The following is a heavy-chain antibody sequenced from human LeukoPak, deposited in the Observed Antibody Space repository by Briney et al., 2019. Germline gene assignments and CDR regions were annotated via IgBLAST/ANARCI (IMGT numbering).Heavy chain of an antibody. D-gene: IGHD4-17*01. CDR3: ARWSGDYPSYYLDY. J-gene: IGHJ4*02. Sequence: GGSLRLSCAASGFTFSSCGLHWVRQAPGKGLEWVALIRSDGSSKNYADSVKGRFTISRDTSKNTVYLQMNSLRAEDTAVYSCARWSGDYPSYYLDYWGQGTLVTVSS. CDR1: GFTFSSCG. CDR2: IRSDGSSK. V-gene: IGHV3-30*02.